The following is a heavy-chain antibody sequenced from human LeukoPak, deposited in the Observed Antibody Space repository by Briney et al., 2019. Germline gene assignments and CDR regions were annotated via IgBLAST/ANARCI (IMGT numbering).Heavy chain of an antibody. CDR1: GFTFSSYG. D-gene: IGHD2-15*01. J-gene: IGHJ4*02. CDR3: AKTGTPEMCSGGSCYQYYFDY. V-gene: IGHV3-33*06. Sequence: GRSLRLSCAASGFTFSSYGMHWVRQAPGKGLEWLAVIWYDGSDKYYADSVKGRFTISRDNSKNTLYLQMNSLRAEDTAVYYCAKTGTPEMCSGGSCYQYYFDYWGQGTLVTVSS. CDR2: IWYDGSDK.